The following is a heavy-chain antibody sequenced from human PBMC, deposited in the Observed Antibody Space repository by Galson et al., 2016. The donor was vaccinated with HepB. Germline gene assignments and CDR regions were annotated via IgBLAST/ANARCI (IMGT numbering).Heavy chain of an antibody. Sequence: SETLSLTCAVSGGSVSSPNWWSWVRQSPSKGLEWIGEIYYTGRTNYNPSLKSRVTISVDKSKNQVSLKLTSVTAADTAIYYCARVKQKVATITQYYFDYWGQGTLVTVSS. CDR1: GGSVSSPNW. V-gene: IGHV4-4*02. CDR2: IYYTGRT. CDR3: ARVKQKVATITQYYFDY. J-gene: IGHJ4*02. D-gene: IGHD5-12*01.